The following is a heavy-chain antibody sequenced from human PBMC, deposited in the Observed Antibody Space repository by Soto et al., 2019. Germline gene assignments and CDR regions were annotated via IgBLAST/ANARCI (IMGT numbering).Heavy chain of an antibody. J-gene: IGHJ4*02. Sequence: SETLSLTCTVSGGSISSYYWSWIRQPPGKGLEWIGYIYYSGSTNYNPSLKSRVTISVDTSKNQFSLKLSSVTAADTAVYYCARAPYSGYDLGTYYFDYWGQGTLVIVSS. CDR3: ARAPYSGYDLGTYYFDY. CDR1: GGSISSYY. CDR2: IYYSGST. D-gene: IGHD5-12*01. V-gene: IGHV4-59*01.